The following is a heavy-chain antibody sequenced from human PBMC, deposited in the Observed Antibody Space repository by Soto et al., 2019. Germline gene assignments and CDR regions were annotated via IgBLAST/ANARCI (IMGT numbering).Heavy chain of an antibody. Sequence: PGGSLRLSCVGSGITFSGYSMAWVRQAPGRGLEWVACISSRSTNIDYADSVKGRFTISRDNAKNLVSLQMSSLLGEDTALYYCEKFTEPGYSSRWYYFEYWGQGTPVTVSS. CDR2: ISSRSTNI. V-gene: IGHV3-21*06. CDR1: GITFSGYS. CDR3: EKFTEPGYSSRWYYFEY. D-gene: IGHD6-13*01. J-gene: IGHJ4*02.